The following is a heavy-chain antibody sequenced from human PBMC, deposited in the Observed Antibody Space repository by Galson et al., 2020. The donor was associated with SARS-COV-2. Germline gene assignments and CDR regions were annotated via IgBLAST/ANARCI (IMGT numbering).Heavy chain of an antibody. CDR2: IKQDGSEK. D-gene: IGHD3-22*01. CDR3: ARAQLAYYDSSGYYADY. J-gene: IGHJ4*02. Sequence: WGSLRLSCAASGFTFSSYWMSWVRQAPGKGLEWVANIKQDGSEKYYVDSVKGRFTISRDNAKNSLYLQMNSLRAEDTAVYYCARAQLAYYDSSGYYADYWGQGTLVTVSS. V-gene: IGHV3-7*04. CDR1: GFTFSSYW.